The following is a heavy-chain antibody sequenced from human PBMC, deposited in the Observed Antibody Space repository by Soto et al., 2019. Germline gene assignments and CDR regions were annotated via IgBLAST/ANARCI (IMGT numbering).Heavy chain of an antibody. J-gene: IGHJ6*02. V-gene: IGHV4-4*02. Sequence: LSLTCAVSGGSISSSNWWSWVRQPPGKGLEWIGEIYHSGSTNYNPSLKSRVTISVDKSKNQFSLKLSSVTAADTAVYYCASRMVRGVIVYYYGMDVWGQGTTVTVSS. D-gene: IGHD3-10*01. CDR3: ASRMVRGVIVYYYGMDV. CDR1: GGSISSSNW. CDR2: IYHSGST.